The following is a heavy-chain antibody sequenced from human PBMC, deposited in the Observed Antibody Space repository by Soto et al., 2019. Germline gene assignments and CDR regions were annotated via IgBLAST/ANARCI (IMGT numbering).Heavy chain of an antibody. CDR1: GFTFGIHS. CDR3: VKESNPFITSLVMIAFDY. J-gene: IGHJ4*02. V-gene: IGHV3-64D*06. Sequence: EVQLVESGGRLVQPGGSLRLSCSASGFTFGIHSMHWVRQTPGKGLEYVSAISRDGRSTFYADSVKGRFTISRDNSRNTLYLQMSRLKTEDTAVYYCVKESNPFITSLVMIAFDYWGQGTLVTVSS. D-gene: IGHD2-21*01. CDR2: ISRDGRST.